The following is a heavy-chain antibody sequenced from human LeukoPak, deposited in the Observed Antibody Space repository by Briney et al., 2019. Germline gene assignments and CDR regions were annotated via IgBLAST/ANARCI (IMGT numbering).Heavy chain of an antibody. V-gene: IGHV1-2*02. J-gene: IGHJ4*02. Sequence: ASVKVSCKASGYTFTGYYMHWVRQAPGQGLEWMGWINPNSGGTNYAQKFQGRVTMTRDTSISTAYMELSRLRSDDTAAYYCARDWVLSIAELQGYWGQGTLVTVSS. CDR3: ARDWVLSIAELQGY. CDR1: GYTFTGYY. CDR2: INPNSGGT. D-gene: IGHD6-6*01.